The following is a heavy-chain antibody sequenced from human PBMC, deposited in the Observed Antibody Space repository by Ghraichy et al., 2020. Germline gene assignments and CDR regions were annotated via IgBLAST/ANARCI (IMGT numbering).Heavy chain of an antibody. V-gene: IGHV1-8*03. CDR3: ARGGPHATGMDV. D-gene: IGHD2-15*01. CDR1: GYNFTSYD. Sequence: ASVNVSCKTSGYNFTSYDINWVRQATVQGLEWMGWMNPNSGNTGYAQKFQGRVTITRNTSISTAYMEPSSLRSEDTAVYYCARGGPHATGMDVWGQGTTVTVSS. CDR2: MNPNSGNT. J-gene: IGHJ6*02.